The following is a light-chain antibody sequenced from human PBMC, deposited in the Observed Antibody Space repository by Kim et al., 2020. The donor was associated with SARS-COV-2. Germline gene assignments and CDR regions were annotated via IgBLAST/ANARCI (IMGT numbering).Light chain of an antibody. CDR2: NHS. Sequence: QRVTISCSGSSSTIGRNAVNWYQQLPGTAPKVLVYNHSQRPSRGPDRFSGSKSGASASLAISGLKSDDEADYYCAAWDERLTGWVLAGGTQLTVL. CDR3: AAWDERLTGWV. CDR1: SSTIGRNA. J-gene: IGLJ2*01. V-gene: IGLV1-44*01.